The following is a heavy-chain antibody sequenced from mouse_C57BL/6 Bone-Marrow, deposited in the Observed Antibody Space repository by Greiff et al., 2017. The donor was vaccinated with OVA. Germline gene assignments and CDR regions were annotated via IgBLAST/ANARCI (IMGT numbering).Heavy chain of an antibody. CDR2: IDPETGGT. D-gene: IGHD1-1*01. V-gene: IGHV1-15*01. CDR1: GYTFTDYE. Sequence: QVQLQQSGAELVRPGASVTLSCTASGYTFTDYEMHWVKQTPVHGLEWIGAIDPETGGTAYNQKFKGKAILTADKSSSTAYMELRSLTSEDSAVYYCTRVFITTVVATFYYAMDYWGQGTSVTVSS. J-gene: IGHJ4*01. CDR3: TRVFITTVVATFYYAMDY.